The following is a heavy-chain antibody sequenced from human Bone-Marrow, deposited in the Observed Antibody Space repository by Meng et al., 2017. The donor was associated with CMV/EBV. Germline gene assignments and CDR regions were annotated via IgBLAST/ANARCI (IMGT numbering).Heavy chain of an antibody. Sequence: GESLKISCAASGFTFTKHWVHWVRQAPGKGLEWVSRINGDATRTSYVDSVEGRFTITRDNAKNTVHLQMKSLGVEDTAVYYSAREGGSTFFDYWGQGGLVTVSS. CDR2: INGDATRT. CDR3: AREGGSTFFDY. V-gene: IGHV3-74*01. D-gene: IGHD3-16*01. CDR1: GFTFTKHW. J-gene: IGHJ4*02.